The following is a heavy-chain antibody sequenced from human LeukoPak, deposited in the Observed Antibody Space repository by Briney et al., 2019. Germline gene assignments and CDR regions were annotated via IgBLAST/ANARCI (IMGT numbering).Heavy chain of an antibody. CDR3: AKEGRRDGYKFDY. Sequence: GGSLRLSCAASGFTFSTYGMHWVRQAPGKGLEWVAFIRNDGNNKYYTDSVKGRFTISRDNSKNTLYLQINSLRPEDTAVYYCAKEGRRDGYKFDYWGQGTLVTVSS. CDR1: GFTFSTYG. CDR2: IRNDGNNK. V-gene: IGHV3-30*02. J-gene: IGHJ4*02. D-gene: IGHD5-24*01.